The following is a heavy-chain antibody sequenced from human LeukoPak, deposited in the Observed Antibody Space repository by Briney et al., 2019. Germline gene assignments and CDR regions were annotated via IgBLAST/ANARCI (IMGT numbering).Heavy chain of an antibody. CDR1: GFTFSSYA. CDR2: IKQDGREK. V-gene: IGHV3-7*01. D-gene: IGHD3-3*01. Sequence: PGGSLRLSCAASGFTFSSYAMSWVCQAPGKGLEWVANIKQDGREKYYVDSVKGRFTISRDNAKNSLYLQMNSLRAEDTAVYYCARAITIFGVVIDYFDYWGQGTLVTVSS. J-gene: IGHJ4*02. CDR3: ARAITIFGVVIDYFDY.